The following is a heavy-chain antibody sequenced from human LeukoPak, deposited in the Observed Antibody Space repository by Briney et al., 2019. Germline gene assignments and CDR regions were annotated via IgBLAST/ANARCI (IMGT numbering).Heavy chain of an antibody. Sequence: GGSLRLSCAASGFTFSSYAMSWVRQAQGKGLEWVSAISGSGGSTYYEDSVKGRFPISRDNSKNTLYLQMNSLRAEDTAVYYCAKKRYSSGWYFDYWGQGTLVTVSS. CDR1: GFTFSSYA. D-gene: IGHD6-19*01. CDR2: ISGSGGST. CDR3: AKKRYSSGWYFDY. J-gene: IGHJ4*02. V-gene: IGHV3-23*01.